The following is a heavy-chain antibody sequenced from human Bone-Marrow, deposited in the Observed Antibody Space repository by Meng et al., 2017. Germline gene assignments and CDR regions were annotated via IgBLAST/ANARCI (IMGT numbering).Heavy chain of an antibody. CDR1: GYTFTGYY. Sequence: QVELVQAGAGVKKPGASGKVSCKASGYTFTGYYMHWVRQAPGQGLEWMGRINPNSGGTNYAQKFQGRVTMTRDTSISTAYMELSRLRSDDTAVYYCASLAIFGVVIRDYWGQGTLVTVSS. CDR2: INPNSGGT. D-gene: IGHD3-3*01. CDR3: ASLAIFGVVIRDY. V-gene: IGHV1-2*06. J-gene: IGHJ4*02.